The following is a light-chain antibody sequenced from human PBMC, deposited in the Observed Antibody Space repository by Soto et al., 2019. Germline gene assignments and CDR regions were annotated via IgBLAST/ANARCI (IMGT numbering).Light chain of an antibody. CDR3: QQYNSYPYT. J-gene: IGKJ2*01. V-gene: IGKV1-5*03. CDR2: KAS. CDR1: QSISSW. Sequence: DIPMTQSPSTLSASVGDRVTITCRASQSISSWLAWYQQKPGKAPNLLIYKASSLESGVPSRFIGSGSGTEFTLTISSLQPDDFATYYCQQYNSYPYTFGQGTKLEIK.